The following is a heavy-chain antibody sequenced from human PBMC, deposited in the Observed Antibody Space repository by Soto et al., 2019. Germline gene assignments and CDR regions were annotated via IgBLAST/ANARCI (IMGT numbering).Heavy chain of an antibody. CDR1: GFTFSGYA. CDR3: AKVSISMLLVVDFYGMDV. D-gene: IGHD3-22*01. J-gene: IGHJ6*02. CDR2: MGGSDNYT. V-gene: IGHV3-23*01. Sequence: GKALRLSCAASGFTFSGYAMTCFRQAPWKGLEWVSAMGGSDNYTYYAESVKGRLTISRDNSKNTLYMQMNSLRAEDTAVYYCAKVSISMLLVVDFYGMDVWGQGTTVPVSS.